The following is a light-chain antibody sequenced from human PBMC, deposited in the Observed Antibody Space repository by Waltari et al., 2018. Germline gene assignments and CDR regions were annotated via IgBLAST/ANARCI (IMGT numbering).Light chain of an antibody. V-gene: IGKV3-20*01. Sequence: EIVLTQSPGTLSLSPGERVTLSCRASQSVTSLAWYQHKPGQAPRLVIYGASTRATGIPNTFSGSGSGTDFTLTISRLEPEDFAVYYCQQYGSLPRTFGGGTKVEIK. J-gene: IGKJ4*01. CDR2: GAS. CDR3: QQYGSLPRT. CDR1: QSVTS.